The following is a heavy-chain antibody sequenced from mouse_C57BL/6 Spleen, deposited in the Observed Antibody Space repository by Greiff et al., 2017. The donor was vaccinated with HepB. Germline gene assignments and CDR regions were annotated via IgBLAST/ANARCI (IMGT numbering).Heavy chain of an antibody. V-gene: IGHV1-76*01. Sequence: VQLQQSGAELVRPGASVKLSCKASGYTFTDYYINWVKQRPGQGLEWIARIYPGSGNTYYNEKFKGKATLTAEKSSSTAYMQRSSLTSEDSAVYCCAGIRHCDTTVVATDYWGQGTTLTVSS. J-gene: IGHJ2*01. CDR3: AGIRHCDTTVVATDY. CDR1: GYTFTDYY. D-gene: IGHD1-1*01. CDR2: IYPGSGNT.